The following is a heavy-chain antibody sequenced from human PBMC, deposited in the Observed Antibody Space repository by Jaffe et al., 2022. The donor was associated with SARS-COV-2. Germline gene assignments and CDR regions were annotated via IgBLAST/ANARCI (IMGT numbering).Heavy chain of an antibody. CDR1: GGTFSSNA. J-gene: IGHJ3*02. Sequence: QVQLVQSGAEVKKPGSSVKVSCKASGGTFSSNAISWVRQAPGQGLEWMGGIIPIFGTANYAQKFQGRVTITADESTSTAYMELSSLRSEDTAVYYCATKFQMATIQDIDAFDIWGQGTMVTVSS. CDR3: ATKFQMATIQDIDAFDI. D-gene: IGHD5-12*01. CDR2: IIPIFGTA. V-gene: IGHV1-69*01.